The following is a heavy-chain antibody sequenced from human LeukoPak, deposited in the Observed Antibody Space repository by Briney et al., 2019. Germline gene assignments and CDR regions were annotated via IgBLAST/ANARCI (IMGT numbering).Heavy chain of an antibody. Sequence: GGSLRLSCAASGFTLSSYSMHWVRQAPGKGLVWVSRINSDGSSTSYADSVKGRFTISRDNAKNTLYLQMNSLRAEDTAVYYCARGDDSSGYYYIYYYYYMDVWGKGATVTISS. CDR2: INSDGSST. D-gene: IGHD3-22*01. CDR1: GFTLSSYS. CDR3: ARGDDSSGYYYIYYYYYMDV. J-gene: IGHJ6*03. V-gene: IGHV3-74*01.